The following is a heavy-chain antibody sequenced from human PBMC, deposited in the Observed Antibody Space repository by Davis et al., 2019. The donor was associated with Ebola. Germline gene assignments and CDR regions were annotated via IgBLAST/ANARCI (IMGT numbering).Heavy chain of an antibody. V-gene: IGHV4-4*02. Sequence: GSLRLSCTVSGGSISSGNWWNWVRQPPGKGLEWIGEIYDSGSTNYNPSLKSRVTISVDKSKNQFSLKLSSVTAADTAVYYCARAYGSGSYGNSWGQGTLVTVSS. CDR2: IYDSGST. CDR3: ARAYGSGSYGNS. D-gene: IGHD3-10*01. J-gene: IGHJ4*02. CDR1: GGSISSGNW.